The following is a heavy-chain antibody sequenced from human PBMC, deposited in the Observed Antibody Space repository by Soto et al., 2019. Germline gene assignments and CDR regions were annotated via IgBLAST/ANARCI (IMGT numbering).Heavy chain of an antibody. CDR1: GGTFSSYA. CDR2: IIPIFGTA. Sequence: SVKLSCKAAGGTFSSYAISWVRQAPGQGLEWMGGIIPIFGTANYAQKFQGRVTITADESTSTAYMELSSLRSEDTAVYYCARDLGYCSSTSRPRRYTWFDPWGQGTLVTVHS. J-gene: IGHJ5*02. CDR3: ARDLGYCSSTSRPRRYTWFDP. D-gene: IGHD2-2*01. V-gene: IGHV1-69*13.